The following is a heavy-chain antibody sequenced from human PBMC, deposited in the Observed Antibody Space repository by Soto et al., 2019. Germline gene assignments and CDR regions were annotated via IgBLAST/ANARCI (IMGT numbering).Heavy chain of an antibody. D-gene: IGHD3-22*01. CDR1: GFTFSNYA. J-gene: IGHJ4*02. CDR3: AKARYYDSTGYLYYFDY. Sequence: LRLSCAASGFTFSNYAMSWVRQAPGKGLEWVSSITGSGDYTYYADSVKGRFTISRDNSKNTLYLQMNSLRAEDTAVYYCAKARYYDSTGYLYYFDYWGQGTLVTVSS. V-gene: IGHV3-23*01. CDR2: ITGSGDYT.